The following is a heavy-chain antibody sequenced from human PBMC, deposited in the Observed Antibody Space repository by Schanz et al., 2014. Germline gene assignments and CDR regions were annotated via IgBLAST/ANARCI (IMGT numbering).Heavy chain of an antibody. CDR1: GYAFTTYG. CDR2: IIPVLNIA. V-gene: IGHV1-69*04. CDR3: ARGTMPGTFDI. Sequence: QVQLVQSGAEVKKPGASVRVSCKVSGYAFTTYGISWVRQAPGQGLEWMGKIIPVLNIATYAQRFQGRVSITADKSTSTAYMEQSSLRYEDTALYYCARGTMPGTFDIWGQGTMVTVSS. J-gene: IGHJ3*02. D-gene: IGHD2-2*01.